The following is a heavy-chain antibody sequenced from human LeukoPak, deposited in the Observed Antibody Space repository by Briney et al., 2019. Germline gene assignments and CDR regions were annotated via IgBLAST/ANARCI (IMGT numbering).Heavy chain of an antibody. CDR2: ISYDGSNK. Sequence: GGSLRLSCAASGFTFSSYAMHWVRQAPGKGLEWVAVISYDGSNKYYADSVKGRFTISRDNSKNTLYLQMNSLRAEDTAVYYCASLPAPDYYYYGMDVWGQGTTVTVSS. V-gene: IGHV3-30-3*01. CDR1: GFTFSSYA. J-gene: IGHJ6*02. CDR3: ASLPAPDYYYYGMDV.